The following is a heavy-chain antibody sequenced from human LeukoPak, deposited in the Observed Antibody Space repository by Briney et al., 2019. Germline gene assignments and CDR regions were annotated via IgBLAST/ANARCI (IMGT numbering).Heavy chain of an antibody. CDR2: ISGSGDTV. J-gene: IGHJ5*02. V-gene: IGHV3-23*01. D-gene: IGHD3-10*02. CDR1: GFTFSNYA. CDR3: ARWSGAADTYTWFDP. Sequence: PGGSLRLSCAASGFTFSNYAMSWVRQAPGKGPEWVSAISGSGDTVYYADSVKGRFTISRDNSKNTLYLQMNSLRAEDTAVYYCARWSGAADTYTWFDPWGQGTLVTVSS.